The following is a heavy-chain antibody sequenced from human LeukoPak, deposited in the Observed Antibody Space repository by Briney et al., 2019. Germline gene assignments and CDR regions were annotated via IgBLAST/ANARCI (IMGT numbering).Heavy chain of an antibody. Sequence: GGSLRLSCAASGFTFSSYAMSWVRQAPGKGLEWVSAISGSGGSTYYADSVKGRFTISRDNSKNTLYLRMNSLRAEDTAVYYCAKEDHDFWSGYYARRGGDYFDYWGQGTLVTVSS. J-gene: IGHJ4*02. CDR3: AKEDHDFWSGYYARRGGDYFDY. CDR1: GFTFSSYA. V-gene: IGHV3-23*01. CDR2: ISGSGGST. D-gene: IGHD3-3*01.